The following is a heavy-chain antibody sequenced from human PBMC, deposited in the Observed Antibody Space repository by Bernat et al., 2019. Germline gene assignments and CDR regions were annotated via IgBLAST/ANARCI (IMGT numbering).Heavy chain of an antibody. CDR1: GGSISSSSYY. Sequence: QLQLQESGPGLAKPSETLSLTCTVSGGSISSSSYYWGWIRQPPGKGLEWIGSIYYSGSTYYNPSLKSRVTISVDTSKNQFSLKLSSVTAADTAVYYCARSNGGSGYPGRIDYWGQGTLVTVSS. CDR2: IYYSGST. CDR3: ARSNGGSGYPGRIDY. V-gene: IGHV4-39*01. D-gene: IGHD3-22*01. J-gene: IGHJ4*02.